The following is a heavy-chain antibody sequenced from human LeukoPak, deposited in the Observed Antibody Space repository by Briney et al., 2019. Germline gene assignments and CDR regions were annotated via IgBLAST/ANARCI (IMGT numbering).Heavy chain of an antibody. CDR2: INPNSGGT. D-gene: IGHD3-22*01. CDR3: ARQADYYYDSSGYYFGY. V-gene: IGHV1-2*02. J-gene: IGHJ4*02. Sequence: GASVKVSCKASGYTFTGYYMHWVRQAPGQGLEWMGWINPNSGGTNYAQKFQGRVTMTRDTSISTAYMELSRLRSDDTAVYYCARQADYYYDSSGYYFGYWGQGTLVTVSS. CDR1: GYTFTGYY.